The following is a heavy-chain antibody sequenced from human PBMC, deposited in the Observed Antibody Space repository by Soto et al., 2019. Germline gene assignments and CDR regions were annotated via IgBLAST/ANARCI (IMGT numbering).Heavy chain of an antibody. CDR1: GFTFSSYG. D-gene: IGHD6-19*01. CDR3: AKDLGEEWLVLYYYGMDV. Sequence: QVQLVESGGGVVQPGRSLRLSCAASGFTFSSYGMHWVRQAPGKGLEWVAVISYDGSNKYYADTVKGRFTISRGNSKNTLYLQMNSLRAEDTAVYYCAKDLGEEWLVLYYYGMDVWGQGTTVTVSS. V-gene: IGHV3-30*18. CDR2: ISYDGSNK. J-gene: IGHJ6*02.